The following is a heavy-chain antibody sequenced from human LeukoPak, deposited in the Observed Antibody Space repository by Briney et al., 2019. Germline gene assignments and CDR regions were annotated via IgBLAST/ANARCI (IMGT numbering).Heavy chain of an antibody. CDR2: IYTSGST. CDR3: ARGYSVWPAPYYYYYMDV. CDR1: GGSISSGSYY. J-gene: IGHJ6*03. V-gene: IGHV4-61*02. Sequence: PSETLSLTCTVSGGSISSGSYYWSWIRQPAGKGLEWIGRIYTSGSTNYNPSLKSRVTISVDTSKNQFSLKLSSVTAADTAVYYCARGYSVWPAPYYYYYMDVWGKGTTVTVSS. D-gene: IGHD3-10*01.